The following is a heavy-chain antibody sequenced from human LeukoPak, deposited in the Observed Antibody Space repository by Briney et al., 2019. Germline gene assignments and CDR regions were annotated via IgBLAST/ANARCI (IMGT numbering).Heavy chain of an antibody. CDR2: INPNSGGT. CDR3: ARANLEWSSGVYYMDV. Sequence: ASVKVSCKASGYTFTGYYMHWVRQAPGQGLEWMGWINPNSGGTNYAQKFQGRVTMTRDTSISTAYMELSRLRSDDTAVYYCARANLEWSSGVYYMDVWGKGTTVTVSS. CDR1: GYTFTGYY. D-gene: IGHD3-3*01. V-gene: IGHV1-2*02. J-gene: IGHJ6*03.